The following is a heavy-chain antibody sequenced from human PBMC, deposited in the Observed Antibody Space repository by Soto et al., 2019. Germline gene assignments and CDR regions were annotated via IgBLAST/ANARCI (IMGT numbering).Heavy chain of an antibody. CDR1: GLSLSNGRMG. V-gene: IGHV2-26*01. Sequence: QVTLKESGPVLVKPTETLTLTCTVSGLSLSNGRMGVSWIRQPPGKPLEWLAHFFSDVERSYSASMQSRLTLSTDTSGSQVVLTMTNMDPVDTATYYCARMDGDYNYYALDVWGQGTTVTVSS. D-gene: IGHD4-17*01. J-gene: IGHJ6*02. CDR2: FFSDVER. CDR3: ARMDGDYNYYALDV.